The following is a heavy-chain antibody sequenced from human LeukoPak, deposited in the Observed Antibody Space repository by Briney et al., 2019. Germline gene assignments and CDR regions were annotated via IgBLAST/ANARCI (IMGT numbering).Heavy chain of an antibody. J-gene: IGHJ4*02. CDR2: ITGSGGTK. CDR3: AKWGDYDGLTGYYASDC. CDR1: GFTFSNYA. Sequence: GASLRLSCAASGFTFSNYAMSWVRQAPGKGLEGVSAITGSGGTKWYADSVKGHFTISRDNPKNTLYLQTNSLGVDDTAVYYCAKWGDYDGLTGYYASDCWGQGTLVTVSS. D-gene: IGHD3-9*01. V-gene: IGHV3-23*01.